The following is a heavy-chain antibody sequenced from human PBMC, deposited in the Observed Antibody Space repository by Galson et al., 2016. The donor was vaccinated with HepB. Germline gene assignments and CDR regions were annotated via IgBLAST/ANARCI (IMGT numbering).Heavy chain of an antibody. CDR3: ARAAIIPGARMVFDP. V-gene: IGHV4-4*02. Sequence: SETLSLTCAVSGASISDSNWWTWVRQVPGKGLEWIGEIYHTGTSNNNPFLNSRFTLSVDKSRNQFSLNVTSATAADTAVYYCARAAIIPGARMVFDPWGQGILVTVSS. D-gene: IGHD2-2*01. CDR2: IYHTGTS. J-gene: IGHJ5*02. CDR1: GASISDSNW.